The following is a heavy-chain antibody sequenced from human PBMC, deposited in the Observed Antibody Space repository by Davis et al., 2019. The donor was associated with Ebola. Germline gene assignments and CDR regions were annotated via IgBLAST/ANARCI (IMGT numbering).Heavy chain of an antibody. D-gene: IGHD1-26*01. J-gene: IGHJ4*02. CDR2: MYYSGST. CDR3: ARRRLSFEAIDY. V-gene: IGHV4-59*11. Sequence: MPSETLSLTCTVSGGSISSHYWSWIRQPPGKGLEWIGYMYYSGSTNYNPSLKSRVTISVDTSKTQFSLKLSSVTAADTAVYYCARRRLSFEAIDYWGQGTLVTVSS. CDR1: GGSISSHY.